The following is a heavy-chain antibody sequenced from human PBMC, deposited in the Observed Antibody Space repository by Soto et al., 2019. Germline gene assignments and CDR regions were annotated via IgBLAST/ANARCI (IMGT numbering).Heavy chain of an antibody. CDR3: AKFTMVRGVMPYYMDV. Sequence: GGSLRLSCAASGFTFSSYGMHWVRQAPGKGLEWVAVISYDGSNKYYADSVKGRFTISRDNSKNTLYLQMNSLRAEDTAVYYCAKFTMVRGVMPYYMDVWGKGTTVTVSS. V-gene: IGHV3-30*18. D-gene: IGHD3-10*01. CDR2: ISYDGSNK. CDR1: GFTFSSYG. J-gene: IGHJ6*03.